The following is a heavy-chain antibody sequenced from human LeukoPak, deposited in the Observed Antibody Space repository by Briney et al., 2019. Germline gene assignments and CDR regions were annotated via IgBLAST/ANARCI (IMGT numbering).Heavy chain of an antibody. J-gene: IGHJ4*02. D-gene: IGHD4-17*01. V-gene: IGHV3-74*01. CDR1: GFTFSSHW. CDR3: VRDDGYYGVDY. Sequence: GGSLRLSCAASGFTFSSHWMHWVRQAPGKGLVCVSRIKSDGTYSDYGDSVRGRFTISRDNAKDTLYLQMNSLRVEDTAVYYCVRDDGYYGVDYWGQGTLVTVSS. CDR2: IKSDGTYS.